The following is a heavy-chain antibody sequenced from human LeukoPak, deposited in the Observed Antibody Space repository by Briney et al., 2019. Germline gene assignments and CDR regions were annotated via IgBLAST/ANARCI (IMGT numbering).Heavy chain of an antibody. CDR1: EFV. CDR3: AKEEWSHNSYYYGMDV. Sequence: GGSLRLSCAASEFVMAWVRLAPGKGLEWVSGLNTDGAWIYYADSVKGRFTISRDNSENTLYLQMNSLRVEDTAIYYCAKEEWSHNSYYYGMDVWGQGTTVTVSS. J-gene: IGHJ6*02. V-gene: IGHV3-23*01. CDR2: LNTDGAWI. D-gene: IGHD3-3*01.